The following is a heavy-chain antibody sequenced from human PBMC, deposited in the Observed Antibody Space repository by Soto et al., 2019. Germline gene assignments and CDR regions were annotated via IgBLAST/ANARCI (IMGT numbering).Heavy chain of an antibody. Sequence: TETLSLTCAVSGGSISSGGYHWSWVRQPPGKRLEWIGYISYSGSTNYNPSLKSRVTMSIDTSKNQFSLSLTSVTAADTAVYYCAGTLTYSGYDSSTLFDYWGQGTLVTVSS. D-gene: IGHD5-12*01. V-gene: IGHV4-61*08. CDR2: ISYSGST. CDR1: GGSISSGGYH. J-gene: IGHJ4*02. CDR3: AGTLTYSGYDSSTLFDY.